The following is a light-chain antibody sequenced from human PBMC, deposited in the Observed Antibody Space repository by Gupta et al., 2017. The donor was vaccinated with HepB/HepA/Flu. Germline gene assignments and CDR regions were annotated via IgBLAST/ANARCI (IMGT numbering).Light chain of an antibody. J-gene: IGLJ2*01. Sequence: QSALTQPPSASGSPGQPVTISCARTSNDVGGYNYVSWYQQHPGTAPKLMIYEVSKRPSGVPDRFSGSKSGNTASLTVSGLQAHDEADYYCSSYAGSNNLLFGGGTKLTVL. CDR3: SSYAGSNNLL. CDR2: EVS. CDR1: SNDVGGYNY. V-gene: IGLV2-8*01.